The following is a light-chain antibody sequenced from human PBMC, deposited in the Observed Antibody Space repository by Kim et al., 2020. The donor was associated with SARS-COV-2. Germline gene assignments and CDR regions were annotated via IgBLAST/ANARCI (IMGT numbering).Light chain of an antibody. CDR2: QYT. CDR1: RLGDKF. V-gene: IGLV3-1*01. Sequence: VSPGQTASMSCSGERLGDKFASWYQQKPGQSPILVIYQYTKRPSGIPERFSGSNSGNTATLTISETQAMDEADYYCQAWDSTTLWVFGRGTQLTVL. CDR3: QAWDSTTLWV. J-gene: IGLJ3*02.